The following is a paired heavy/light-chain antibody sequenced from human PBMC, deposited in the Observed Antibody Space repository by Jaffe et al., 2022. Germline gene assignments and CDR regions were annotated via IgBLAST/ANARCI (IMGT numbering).Heavy chain of an antibody. D-gene: IGHD6-19*01. J-gene: IGHJ4*02. CDR3: ARDAAGFHEYGYSSAWYGDFDS. CDR2: ITKSSSYM. Sequence: EVQLVESGGGLVKPGGSLRLSCAASGFTFSNYSMNWVRQAPGKGLEWVSSITKSSSYMYYADSVKGRFTISRDNAKESLYLQMNSLRAEDTAVYYCARDAAGFHEYGYSSAWYGDFDSWGQGTLVTVSS. CDR1: GFTFSNYS. V-gene: IGHV3-21*01.
Light chain of an antibody. CDR2: EVT. J-gene: IGLJ1*01. V-gene: IGLV2-23*02. CDR3: CSYAGSPLFV. Sequence: QSALTQPASVSGSPGQSITISCTGTSSDVGSYNLVSWYQQHPGKAPKLMIYEVTKRPSGVSSRFSGSKSGNTASLTISGLQAEDEAAYYCCSYAGSPLFVFGTGTKVTVL. CDR1: SSDVGSYNL.